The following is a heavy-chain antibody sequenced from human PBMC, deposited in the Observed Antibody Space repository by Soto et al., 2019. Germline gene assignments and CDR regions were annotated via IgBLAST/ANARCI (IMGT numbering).Heavy chain of an antibody. V-gene: IGHV1-3*01. Sequence: QVPLVQSGAEVKKPGASVKVSCKASGYTFTSYAMHWVRQAPGQRLEWMGWINAGNGNTKYSQKFQGRATITRDTSANTVYMELSSLTSEDTAVYYCYHYFDSSGYFGDYWGQGTLVTVSS. J-gene: IGHJ4*02. CDR2: INAGNGNT. CDR1: GYTFTSYA. D-gene: IGHD3-22*01. CDR3: YHYFDSSGYFGDY.